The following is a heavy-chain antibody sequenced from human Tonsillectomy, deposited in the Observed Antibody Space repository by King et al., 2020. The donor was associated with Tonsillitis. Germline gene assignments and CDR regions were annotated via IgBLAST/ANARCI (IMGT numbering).Heavy chain of an antibody. Sequence: QLVQSGGGLVQPGGSLRLSCAASGFTFSSYTMSWVRQAPGKGLEWVSGITGSGGDTYYADSVKGRFTISRDNSKNTVYLQMNKLRAEDTAIYYCAKDHGVGSGSSPFDFWSQGTLVTVSS. CDR3: AKDHGVGSGSSPFDF. J-gene: IGHJ4*02. D-gene: IGHD3-22*01. CDR2: ITGSGGDT. CDR1: GFTFSSYT. V-gene: IGHV3-23*04.